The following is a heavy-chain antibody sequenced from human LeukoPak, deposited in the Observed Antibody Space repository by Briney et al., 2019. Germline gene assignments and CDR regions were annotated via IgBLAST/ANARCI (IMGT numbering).Heavy chain of an antibody. D-gene: IGHD6-19*01. CDR3: ARGHKSSGWYNEFDY. CDR1: GYTFTGYY. J-gene: IGHJ4*02. Sequence: VASVKVSCKASGYTFTGYYMHWVRQATGQGLEWMGWMNPNSGNTGYAQKFQGRVTMTRNTSISTAYMELSSLRSEDTAVYYCARGHKSSGWYNEFDYWGQGTLVTVSS. V-gene: IGHV1-8*02. CDR2: MNPNSGNT.